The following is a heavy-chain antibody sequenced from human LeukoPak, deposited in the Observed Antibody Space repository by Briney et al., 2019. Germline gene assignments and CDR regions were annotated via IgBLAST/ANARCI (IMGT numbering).Heavy chain of an antibody. Sequence: GGSLRLSCAASGFTFSSYWMHWVRQAPGKGLVWASRINSDGSSTSYADSVKGRFTISRDNAKNTLYLQMNSLRAEDTAVYYCARGRIGAFDIWGQGTMVTVSS. J-gene: IGHJ3*02. D-gene: IGHD2-15*01. CDR2: INSDGSST. V-gene: IGHV3-74*01. CDR1: GFTFSSYW. CDR3: ARGRIGAFDI.